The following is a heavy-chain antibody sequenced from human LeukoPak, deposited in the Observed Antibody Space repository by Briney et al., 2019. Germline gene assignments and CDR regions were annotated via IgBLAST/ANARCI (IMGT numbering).Heavy chain of an antibody. Sequence: SVKVSCKASGGTFSSYAISWVRQAPGQGLEWMGGIIPIFGTANYAQKFQGRVTITADESTSTAYMELSSLRSEDTAVYYCASLKQTAGAFDYWGQGTLVTVS. V-gene: IGHV1-69*13. CDR1: GGTFSSYA. J-gene: IGHJ4*02. CDR2: IIPIFGTA. CDR3: ASLKQTAGAFDY. D-gene: IGHD6-25*01.